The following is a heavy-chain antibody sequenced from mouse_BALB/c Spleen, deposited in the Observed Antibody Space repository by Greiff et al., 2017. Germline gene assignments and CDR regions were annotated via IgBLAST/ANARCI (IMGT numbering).Heavy chain of an antibody. Sequence: ESGPGLVKPSQSLSLTCSVTGYSITSGYYWNWIRQFPGNKLEWMGYISYDGSNNYNPSLKNRISITRDTSKNQFFLKLNSVTTEDTATYYCVVDYYGTKFYAMDYWGQGTSVTVSS. CDR3: VVDYYGTKFYAMDY. CDR2: ISYDGSN. V-gene: IGHV3-6*02. D-gene: IGHD1-1*01. J-gene: IGHJ4*01. CDR1: GYSITSGYY.